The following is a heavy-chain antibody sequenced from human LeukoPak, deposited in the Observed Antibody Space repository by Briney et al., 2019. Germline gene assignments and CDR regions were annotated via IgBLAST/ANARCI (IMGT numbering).Heavy chain of an antibody. Sequence: ASVKVSCKASGYTFTGYYMHWVRQAPGQGLEWMGWINPNSGGTNYAQKFQGWVTMTRDTSISTAYMELSRLRSDDTAVYYCARDPGPVEGSGLTPYYYYGMDVWGQGTTVTVSS. J-gene: IGHJ6*02. CDR2: INPNSGGT. CDR1: GYTFTGYY. D-gene: IGHD3-10*01. CDR3: ARDPGPVEGSGLTPYYYYGMDV. V-gene: IGHV1-2*04.